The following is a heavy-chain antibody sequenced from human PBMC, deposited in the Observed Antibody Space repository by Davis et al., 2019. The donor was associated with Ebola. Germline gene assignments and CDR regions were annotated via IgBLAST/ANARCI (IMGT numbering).Heavy chain of an antibody. Sequence: AASVKVSCKASGGTFSSYAISWVRQAPGQGLEWMGGIIPIFGTANYAQKFQGRVTITADESTSTAYMELSSLRSDDTAVYYGARSVGSSGYYYGWFDPWGQGTLVTVSS. D-gene: IGHD3-22*01. CDR1: GGTFSSYA. CDR2: IIPIFGTA. V-gene: IGHV1-69*13. J-gene: IGHJ5*02. CDR3: ARSVGSSGYYYGWFDP.